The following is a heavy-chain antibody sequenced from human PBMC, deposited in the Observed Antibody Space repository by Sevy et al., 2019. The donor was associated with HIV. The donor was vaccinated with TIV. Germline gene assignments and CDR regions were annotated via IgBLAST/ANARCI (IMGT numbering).Heavy chain of an antibody. J-gene: IGHJ4*02. V-gene: IGHV1-24*01. Sequence: ASVKVSCKISGYRLSELSMHWVRQAPGKGLEWMGRFDPEDGEIIYAQKFQGGVTVTEDTSTETAYMELSRLRSEDTAVYYCATGREYYDENSGYFDYWGPGTLVTVSS. CDR1: GYRLSELS. CDR3: ATGREYYDENSGYFDY. CDR2: FDPEDGEI. D-gene: IGHD3-22*01.